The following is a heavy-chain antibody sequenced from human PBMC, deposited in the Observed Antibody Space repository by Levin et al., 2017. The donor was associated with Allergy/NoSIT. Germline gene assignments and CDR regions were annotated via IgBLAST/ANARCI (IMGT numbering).Heavy chain of an antibody. CDR2: INPSSGGI. J-gene: IGHJ4*02. D-gene: IGHD3-22*01. Sequence: PMASVKVSCKASGYTFTRHYIHWLRQAPGQGLEWMGWINPSSGGINYAQNFQDRVTITRDTSINTAYLELSSLTSDDTAVFYCARGHIYYYDNTAYSDYWGQGSLVTVSS. V-gene: IGHV1-2*02. CDR3: ARGHIYYYDNTAYSDY. CDR1: GYTFTRHY.